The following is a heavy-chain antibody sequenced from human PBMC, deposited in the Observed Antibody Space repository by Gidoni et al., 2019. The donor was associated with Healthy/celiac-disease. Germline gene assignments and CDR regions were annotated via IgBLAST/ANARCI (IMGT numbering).Heavy chain of an antibody. Sequence: QVQLQQWGAGLLKPSETLSLTCAVYGGSFSGYYWSWIRQPPGKGLEWIGEINHSGSTNYNPSLKSRVTRSVDTSKNQFSLKLSSVTAADTAVYYCARATRGYYYGSGSQSVLDYWGQGTLVTVSS. CDR1: GGSFSGYY. CDR3: ARATRGYYYGSGSQSVLDY. D-gene: IGHD3-10*01. V-gene: IGHV4-34*01. J-gene: IGHJ4*02. CDR2: INHSGST.